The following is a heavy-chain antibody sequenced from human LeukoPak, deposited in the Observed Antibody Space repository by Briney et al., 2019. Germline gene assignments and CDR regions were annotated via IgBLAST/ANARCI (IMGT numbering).Heavy chain of an antibody. D-gene: IGHD3-22*01. V-gene: IGHV4-4*07. CDR1: GDSISRYY. Sequence: SETLSLTCTVSGDSISRYYWSWIRQPAGKGLEWIGRIYNGGIITYNPSLKSRVTMSIDTSNNQFSLRLRFVTAADTAVYYCARKYYYDSPMDYAFDIWGQGTMVTVSS. CDR3: ARKYYYDSPMDYAFDI. CDR2: IYNGGII. J-gene: IGHJ3*02.